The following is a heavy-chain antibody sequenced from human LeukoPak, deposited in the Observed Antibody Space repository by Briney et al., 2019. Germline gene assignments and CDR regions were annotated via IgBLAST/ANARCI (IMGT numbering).Heavy chain of an antibody. Sequence: KRGESLKISCKASGYSFTSYWITWVRQMPGKGLEWMGIIYPGDSDTRYSPSFQGQVTISADKSISTAYLQWSSLKASDTAMYYCARVSVYYYDSSGDYEPFDYWGQGTLVTVSS. CDR3: ARVSVYYYDSSGDYEPFDY. J-gene: IGHJ4*02. CDR2: IYPGDSDT. V-gene: IGHV5-51*01. D-gene: IGHD3-22*01. CDR1: GYSFTSYW.